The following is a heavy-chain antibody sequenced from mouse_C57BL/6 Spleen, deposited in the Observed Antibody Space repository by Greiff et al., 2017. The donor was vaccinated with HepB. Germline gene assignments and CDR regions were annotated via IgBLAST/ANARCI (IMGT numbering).Heavy chain of an antibody. CDR3: ARGIYGKDAMDY. V-gene: IGHV1-53*01. Sequence: QVQLQQSGTELVKPGASVKLSCKASGYTFTSYWMHWVKQRPGQGLEWIGNINPSNGGTNYNEKFKSKATLTVDKSSSTAYMQLSSLTSEDSAVYYCARGIYGKDAMDYWGQGTSVTVSS. J-gene: IGHJ4*01. CDR2: INPSNGGT. CDR1: GYTFTSYW. D-gene: IGHD2-1*01.